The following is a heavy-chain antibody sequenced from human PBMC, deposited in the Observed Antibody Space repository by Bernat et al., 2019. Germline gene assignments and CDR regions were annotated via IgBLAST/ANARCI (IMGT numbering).Heavy chain of an antibody. V-gene: IGHV3-23*01. D-gene: IGHD2-8*02. J-gene: IGHJ4*02. CDR1: GFTFSSYA. CDR3: AKWGHCTGGVCYSRDY. CDR2: ISESGGST. Sequence: EVQLLESGGGLVQPGGSLRLSCAASGFTFSSYAMSWVRQAPGKGLEWVSTISESGGSTNYADSVKGRFTISRDNSKNMLYLQMNSLRAEDTAVYYCAKWGHCTGGVCYSRDYWGQGTLVTVSS.